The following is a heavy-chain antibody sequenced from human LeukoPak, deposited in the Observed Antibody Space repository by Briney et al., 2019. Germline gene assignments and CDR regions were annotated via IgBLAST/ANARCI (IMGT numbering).Heavy chain of an antibody. Sequence: GRSLRLSCAASGFTFSSYGTHWVRQAPGTGLEWVAVISYDGSNKYYADSVKGRFTISRDNSKNTLYLQMNSLRAEDTAVYYCAKWSAMVPYYYYGMDVWGQGTTVTVSS. V-gene: IGHV3-30*18. CDR1: GFTFSSYG. CDR3: AKWSAMVPYYYYGMDV. J-gene: IGHJ6*02. D-gene: IGHD5-18*01. CDR2: ISYDGSNK.